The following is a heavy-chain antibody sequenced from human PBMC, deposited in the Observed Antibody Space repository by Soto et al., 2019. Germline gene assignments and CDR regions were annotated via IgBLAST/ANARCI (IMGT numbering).Heavy chain of an antibody. Sequence: EVQLVESGGGLVQPGRSLRLSCAASGFTFDDYAMHWVRQAPGKGLEWVSGISWNSGSIGYADSVKGRFTISRDNAKNSLYLQMNSLRAEDTALYYCSCGWDMDVWGKGTTVTVSS. D-gene: IGHD5-18*01. CDR3: SCGWDMDV. J-gene: IGHJ6*03. CDR2: ISWNSGSI. CDR1: GFTFDDYA. V-gene: IGHV3-9*01.